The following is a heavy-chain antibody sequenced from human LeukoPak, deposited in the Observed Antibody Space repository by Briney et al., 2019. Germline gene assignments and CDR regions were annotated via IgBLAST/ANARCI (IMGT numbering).Heavy chain of an antibody. Sequence: SETLSLTCTVSGGSISSSNYYWSWIRQPAGKGLEWIGRICRSGSTNYNPSLKSRVTMSVDTSKNQFSLKLSSVTAADTAVYYCARVDVGWFDYWGQGTLVTVSS. V-gene: IGHV4-61*02. CDR2: ICRSGST. CDR1: GGSISSSNYY. J-gene: IGHJ4*02. D-gene: IGHD6-19*01. CDR3: ARVDVGWFDY.